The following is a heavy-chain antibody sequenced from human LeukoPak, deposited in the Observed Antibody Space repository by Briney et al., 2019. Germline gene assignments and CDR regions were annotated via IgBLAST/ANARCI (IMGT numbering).Heavy chain of an antibody. CDR1: GGSISTYY. J-gene: IGHJ4*02. CDR2: IYYSGST. Sequence: PSETLSLTCTVSGGSISTYYWSWLRQPPGKGLEWIGYIYYSGSTNYNPSLKSRVTISVDTSKNQFSLKLNFVTAADTAVYHCARHADYYDSSGFYQYFDYWGQGTLVTVSS. V-gene: IGHV4-59*08. CDR3: ARHADYYDSSGFYQYFDY. D-gene: IGHD3-22*01.